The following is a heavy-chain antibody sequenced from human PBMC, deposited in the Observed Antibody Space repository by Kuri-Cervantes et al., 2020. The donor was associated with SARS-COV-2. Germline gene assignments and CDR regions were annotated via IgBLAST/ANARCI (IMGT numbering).Heavy chain of an antibody. D-gene: IGHD2-21*01. Sequence: ASVKVSCKASGYTFTGYYMHWVRQAPGQGLEWMGWINPNSGGTNYAQKFQGRVTMTRDTSISTAYMELSRLRSDDTAVYYCAKDDHILGSVVIATPLYWGQGTLVTVSS. CDR1: GYTFTGYY. V-gene: IGHV1-2*02. CDR2: INPNSGGT. CDR3: AKDDHILGSVVIATPLY. J-gene: IGHJ4*02.